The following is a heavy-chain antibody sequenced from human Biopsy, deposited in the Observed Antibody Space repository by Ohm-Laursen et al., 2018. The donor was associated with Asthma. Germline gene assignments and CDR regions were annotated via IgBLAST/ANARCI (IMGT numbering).Heavy chain of an antibody. V-gene: IGHV3-23*01. Sequence: LSLTCAASGFTFSSSAMSWVRQAPGKGLERVSAITGSGGTTYYADSVRGRFTISRDNSKSTPFLQMDSLSAEDTTVYYCAKDFRGIAVAGDRGFDYWGQGTLVTVSS. CDR1: GFTFSSSA. CDR3: AKDFRGIAVAGDRGFDY. J-gene: IGHJ4*02. D-gene: IGHD6-19*01. CDR2: ITGSGGTT.